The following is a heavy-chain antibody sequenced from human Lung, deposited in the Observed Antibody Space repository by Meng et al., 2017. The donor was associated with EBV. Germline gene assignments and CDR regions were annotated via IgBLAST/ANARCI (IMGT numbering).Heavy chain of an antibody. CDR1: GGATFSSNA. J-gene: IGHJ4*02. D-gene: IGHD1-26*01. V-gene: IGHV4-4*03. CDR3: ANRREVRPYYFDS. Sequence: ELLLEQGPGLVKTPGSLALTSSVSGGATFSSNAGSWVRQTPGKGLEWIGEIYHSGGTNYNPSLKSRITMTVDESTTNSSLRLKCVTAADTAVYYCANRREVRPYYFDSWGQGTLVTVSS. CDR2: IYHSGGT.